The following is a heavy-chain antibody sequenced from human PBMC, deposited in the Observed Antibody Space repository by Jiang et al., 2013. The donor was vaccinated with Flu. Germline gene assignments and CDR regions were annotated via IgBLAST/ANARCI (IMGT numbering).Heavy chain of an antibody. V-gene: IGHV2-5*01. J-gene: IGHJ5*02. CDR3: AHGMVQGVIGFDP. Sequence: DTKRYSPSLKSWVTITKDTSKNQVVLTMTNMDPVDTATYYCAHGMVQGVIGFDPWGQGTLVTVSS. CDR2: DTK. D-gene: IGHD3-10*01.